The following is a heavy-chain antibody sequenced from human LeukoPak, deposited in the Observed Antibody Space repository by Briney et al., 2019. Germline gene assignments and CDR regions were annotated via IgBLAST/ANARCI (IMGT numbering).Heavy chain of an antibody. V-gene: IGHV1-2*02. CDR1: GYTFTGYY. D-gene: IGHD1-14*01. J-gene: IGHJ6*03. CDR2: INPNSGGT. Sequence: GASVKVSCKASGYTFTGYYMHWVRQAPGQGLEWMGWINPNSGGTNYAQKLQGRVTMTTDTSTSTAYMELRSLRSDDTAVYYCARDYRPNYYYYMDVWGKGTTVTVSS. CDR3: ARDYRPNYYYYMDV.